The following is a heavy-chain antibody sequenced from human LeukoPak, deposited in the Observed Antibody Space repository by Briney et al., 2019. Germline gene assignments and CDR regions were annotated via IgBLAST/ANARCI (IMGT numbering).Heavy chain of an antibody. Sequence: GGSLRLSCAASGFTGSRYDMSWVRQAPGKGLQWVSVIYYAASVKDRFTISRDNSKNTLYLQMNSLRAEDTALYYCVRVCGYCDAGMDVWGRGTTVSVSS. V-gene: IGHV3-66*01. CDR1: GFTGSRYD. CDR3: VRVCGYCDAGMDV. CDR2: IY. J-gene: IGHJ6*02. D-gene: IGHD5-12*01.